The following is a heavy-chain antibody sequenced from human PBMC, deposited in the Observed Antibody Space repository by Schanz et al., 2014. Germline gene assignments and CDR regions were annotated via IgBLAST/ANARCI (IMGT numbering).Heavy chain of an antibody. J-gene: IGHJ4*02. CDR2: ITRQGTT. D-gene: IGHD6-19*01. Sequence: VHLVESGGGVVQPGRSLRLSCTVSGFTVNNYAMNWVRQAPGRGLEWVSGITRQGTTYYADFVKGRFSISRDLSSNTLYLQMNSLRADDSAIYYCAKDHPSSGWPAFDVWGQGTQVTVSS. CDR3: AKDHPSSGWPAFDV. V-gene: IGHV3-23*04. CDR1: GFTVNNYA.